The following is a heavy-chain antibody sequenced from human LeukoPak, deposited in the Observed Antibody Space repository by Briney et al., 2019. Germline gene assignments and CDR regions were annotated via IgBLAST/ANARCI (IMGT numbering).Heavy chain of an antibody. CDR1: GYNFTNYW. V-gene: IGHV5-51*01. CDR3: ARRHRRGAYTYGVDY. Sequence: GESLKISCKSSGYNFTNYWIAWVRQLPGKGLEWMGIIFPGDSHTRYSPSFQGQVTISADKSISTAYLQWNSLKASDTAMYYCARRHRRGAYTYGVDYWGQGTPVTVSS. D-gene: IGHD5-18*01. CDR2: IFPGDSHT. J-gene: IGHJ4*02.